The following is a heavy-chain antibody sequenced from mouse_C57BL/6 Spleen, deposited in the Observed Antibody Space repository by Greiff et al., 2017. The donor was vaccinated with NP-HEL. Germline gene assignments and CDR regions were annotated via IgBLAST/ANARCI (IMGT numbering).Heavy chain of an antibody. J-gene: IGHJ4*01. CDR3: ARYSNYEGDAMDY. CDR2: IRNKANGYTT. D-gene: IGHD2-1*01. CDR1: GFTFTDYY. Sequence: EVKLVESGGGLVQPGGSLSLSCAASGFTFTDYYMSWVRQPPGKALEWLGFIRNKANGYTTEYSASVKGRFTISRDNSQSILYLQMNALRAEDSATYYCARYSNYEGDAMDYWGQGTSVTVSS. V-gene: IGHV7-3*01.